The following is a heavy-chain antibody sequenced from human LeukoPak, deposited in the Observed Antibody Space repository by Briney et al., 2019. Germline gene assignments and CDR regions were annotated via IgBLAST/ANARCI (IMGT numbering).Heavy chain of an antibody. D-gene: IGHD2-15*01. V-gene: IGHV3-21*01. Sequence: GGSLRLSCAASGFNFGSYSMTWVRQAPGKGLEWVSSISTSSSYIYYADSVRGRLTISRHNAKNSLYLQMNSLRAEDTAVYYCARDSDRYCSGGSCQRFDYWGQGALVTVSS. J-gene: IGHJ4*02. CDR2: ISTSSSYI. CDR3: ARDSDRYCSGGSCQRFDY. CDR1: GFNFGSYS.